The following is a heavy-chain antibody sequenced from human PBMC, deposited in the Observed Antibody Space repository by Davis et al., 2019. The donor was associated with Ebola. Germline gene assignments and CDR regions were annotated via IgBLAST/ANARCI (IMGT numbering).Heavy chain of an antibody. Sequence: GESLKISCAASRFTFSDSWMHWVRQVPGKGLVWVARINSDGSTTHYADSVKGRFTISRDNSKTTVDLQMNSLRPEDTALYYCAKDARGGYYYADFWGQGTLVTVSS. J-gene: IGHJ4*02. CDR1: RFTFSDSW. V-gene: IGHV3-74*01. D-gene: IGHD3-22*01. CDR2: INSDGSTT. CDR3: AKDARGGYYYADF.